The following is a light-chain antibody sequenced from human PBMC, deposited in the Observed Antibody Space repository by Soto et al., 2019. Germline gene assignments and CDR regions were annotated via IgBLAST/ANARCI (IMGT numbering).Light chain of an antibody. J-gene: IGKJ1*01. CDR3: LQDDSYIQS. CDR1: QGIRTD. V-gene: IGKV1-6*01. Sequence: AIQMTQSPSSLSASVGDRVTISCRASQGIRTDLSWYQQKPGKAPKVLIYAASTLQSGVPSRFSGSGSGTDFTLTISSLQAEDFATYYCLQDDSYIQSFGQGTKVEIK. CDR2: AAS.